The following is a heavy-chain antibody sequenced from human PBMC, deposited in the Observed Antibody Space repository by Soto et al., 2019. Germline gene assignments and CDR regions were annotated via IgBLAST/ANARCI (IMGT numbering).Heavy chain of an antibody. V-gene: IGHV3-21*06. Sequence: KPXVSLRLSCAASGFTFTSYTMNWVRQAPGKGLEWVSSISSSSDYIYYADSMKGRVTISRDNAKNSLFLDMNSLTGEDTAVYYCARARVYATGPLDFWGQGTLVTVSS. D-gene: IGHD6-13*01. J-gene: IGHJ4*02. CDR2: ISSSSDYI. CDR1: GFTFTSYT. CDR3: ARARVYATGPLDF.